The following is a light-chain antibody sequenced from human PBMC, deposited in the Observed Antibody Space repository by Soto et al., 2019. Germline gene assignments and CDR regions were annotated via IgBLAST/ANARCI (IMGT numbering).Light chain of an antibody. CDR1: QSVSSN. J-gene: IGKJ4*01. V-gene: IGKV3-15*01. Sequence: MTQSPATLSVSPGERATLSCRASQSVSSNLAWYQQKPGQAPRLLIYGASTRATGIPARFSGSGSGTDFTLTISSLQPEDFATYYCQQANSFPLTFGGGTKVDIK. CDR2: GAS. CDR3: QQANSFPLT.